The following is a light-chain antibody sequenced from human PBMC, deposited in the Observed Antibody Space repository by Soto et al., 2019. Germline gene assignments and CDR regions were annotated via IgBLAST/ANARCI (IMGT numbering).Light chain of an antibody. CDR1: SSDVGSYNL. CDR3: CSYAGSSTWV. Sequence: QSALTQPASVSGSPGQSITISCTGTSSDVGSYNLVSWYQQHPGKASKLMIYEVSKRPSGVSNRFSGSKSGNTASLTFSGLQAEDEADYYCCSYAGSSTWVFGTGTKVTVL. J-gene: IGLJ1*01. CDR2: EVS. V-gene: IGLV2-23*02.